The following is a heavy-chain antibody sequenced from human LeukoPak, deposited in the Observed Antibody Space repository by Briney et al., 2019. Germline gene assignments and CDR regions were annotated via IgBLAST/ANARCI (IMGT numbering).Heavy chain of an antibody. D-gene: IGHD6-19*01. V-gene: IGHV1-2*02. Sequence: ASVKVSCKASGYTFTGYYMHWVRQAPGQGLEWMGWINPNSGGTNYAQKFQGGVTMTRDTSISTAYMELSRLRSDDTAVYYCARDVISSGWYGGNWDYWGQGTLVTVSS. CDR2: INPNSGGT. CDR3: ARDVISSGWYGGNWDY. CDR1: GYTFTGYY. J-gene: IGHJ4*02.